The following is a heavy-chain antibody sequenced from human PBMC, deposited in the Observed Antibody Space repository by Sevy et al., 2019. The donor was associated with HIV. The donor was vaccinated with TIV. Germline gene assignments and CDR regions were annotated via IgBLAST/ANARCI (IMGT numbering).Heavy chain of an antibody. CDR2: INTNTGNP. Sequence: ASVKVSCKASGYTFTSYNMNWVRQAPGQVLEWIGWINTNTGNPTYARGFTGRFVFSLDTSVSTAYLQISSLKAEDTAIYYCARELGPFDYWGQGTLVTVSS. CDR3: ARELGPFDY. D-gene: IGHD6-13*01. CDR1: GYTFTSYN. V-gene: IGHV7-4-1*02. J-gene: IGHJ4*02.